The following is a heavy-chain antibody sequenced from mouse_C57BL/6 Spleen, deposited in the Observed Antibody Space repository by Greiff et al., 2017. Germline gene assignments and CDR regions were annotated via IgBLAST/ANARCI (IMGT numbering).Heavy chain of an antibody. D-gene: IGHD1-1*01. CDR3: ASPPTTVYDMED. CDR2: IHPNSGST. J-gene: IGHJ4*01. Sequence: QVQLQQPGAELVKPGASVKLSCKASGYTFTSYWMHWVKQRPGQGLEWIGMIHPNSGSTNYNEKFKSKATLTVDKSSSTAYMQLSSLTSEDSAVYYCASPPTTVYDMEDWGKGTSVTVAS. CDR1: GYTFTSYW. V-gene: IGHV1-64*01.